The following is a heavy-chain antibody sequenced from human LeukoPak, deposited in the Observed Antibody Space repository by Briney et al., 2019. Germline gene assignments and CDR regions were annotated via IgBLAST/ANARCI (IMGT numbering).Heavy chain of an antibody. V-gene: IGHV4-59*01. J-gene: IGHJ4*02. D-gene: IGHD3-10*01. CDR2: IYYSGST. Sequence: SETLSLTCTVSGGSISSYYWSWIRQPPGKGLEWIGYIYYSGSTNYNPSLKSRVTISVDTSKNQFSLKLSSVTAADTAVYYCARWRGGSGSYRGHYFDYWGQGTLVTVSS. CDR3: ARWRGGSGSYRGHYFDY. CDR1: GGSISSYY.